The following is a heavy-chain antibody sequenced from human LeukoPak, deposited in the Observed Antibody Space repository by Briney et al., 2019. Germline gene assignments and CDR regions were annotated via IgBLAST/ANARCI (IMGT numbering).Heavy chain of an antibody. Sequence: PGGSLRLSCAASAFTLSSYWMHWVRQAPGKGLVWVSHINSDGSRTDYADSVKGRFTVSRDNAKNTVYLQMNSLRAEDTAVYYCARGNPLGPLWGQGGLVTVSS. CDR2: INSDGSRT. J-gene: IGHJ4*02. CDR3: ARGNPLGPL. D-gene: IGHD3-16*01. CDR1: AFTLSSYW. V-gene: IGHV3-74*01.